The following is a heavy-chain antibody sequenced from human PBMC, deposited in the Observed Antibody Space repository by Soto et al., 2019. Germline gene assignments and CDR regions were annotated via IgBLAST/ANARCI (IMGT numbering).Heavy chain of an antibody. CDR2: ISGSGGST. CDR3: AKGRSHYDSSAYFDY. D-gene: IGHD3-22*01. Sequence: PGGSLRLSCAASGFTFSSYAMSWVRQAPGKGLEWVSAISGSGGSTYYADSVKGRFTISRDNSKNTLYLQMNSLRAEDTAVYYCAKGRSHYDSSAYFDYWGQGTLVTVSS. J-gene: IGHJ4*02. V-gene: IGHV3-23*01. CDR1: GFTFSSYA.